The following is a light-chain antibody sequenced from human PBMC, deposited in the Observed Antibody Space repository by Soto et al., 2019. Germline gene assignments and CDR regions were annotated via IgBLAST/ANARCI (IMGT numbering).Light chain of an antibody. CDR2: KNN. V-gene: IGLV1-47*01. Sequence: QPVLTQPPSASGTPGQRVTISCSGRSSNIGNFYVYWYQQLPGKAPKLLIYKNNQRPLGVPDRFSGSKSGTSASLAISGLRSEDEADYYCAAWDDSLSGPGVFGGGTQLTVL. J-gene: IGLJ7*01. CDR1: SSNIGNFY. CDR3: AAWDDSLSGPGV.